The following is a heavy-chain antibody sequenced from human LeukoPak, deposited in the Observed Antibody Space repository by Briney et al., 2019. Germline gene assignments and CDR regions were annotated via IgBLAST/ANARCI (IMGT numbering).Heavy chain of an antibody. Sequence: ASVKVSCKVSGYTLTELSMHWVRQAPGKGLEWMGGFDPEDGETIYAQKFQGRVTMTEDTSTDTAYMELSSLRSEDTAVYYCAIQWYSLRYFDYWGQGTLVTVSS. CDR2: FDPEDGET. CDR1: GYTLTELS. J-gene: IGHJ4*02. V-gene: IGHV1-24*01. CDR3: AIQWYSLRYFDY. D-gene: IGHD1-26*01.